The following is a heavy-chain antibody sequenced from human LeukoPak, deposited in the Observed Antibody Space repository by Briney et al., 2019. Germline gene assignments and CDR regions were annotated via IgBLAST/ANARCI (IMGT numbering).Heavy chain of an antibody. Sequence: GRSLRLSCAASGFTFDDYAMHWVRQAPGKGLEWVSGISWNSGSIGYADSVKGRFTISRDNAKNSLYLQMNSLRAEDTALYYCAKASIAAEYFDYWGQGTLVTVSS. CDR3: AKASIAAEYFDY. CDR2: ISWNSGSI. J-gene: IGHJ4*02. D-gene: IGHD6-13*01. CDR1: GFTFDDYA. V-gene: IGHV3-9*01.